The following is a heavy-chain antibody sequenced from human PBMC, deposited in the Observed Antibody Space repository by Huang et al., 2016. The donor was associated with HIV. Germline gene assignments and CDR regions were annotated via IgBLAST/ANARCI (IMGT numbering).Heavy chain of an antibody. Sequence: QVQLVQSGSVLKMPGASVKVSCKAFGYTFSSYAINWVRQAPGQGLVWMGWIKTNTGYPTYAQGFTGRFVFSLDTSVSTAYLEISSLEDEDTAVYYCARNREQLWLFDEYWGQGTLVTVSS. CDR3: ARNREQLWLFDEY. J-gene: IGHJ4*02. D-gene: IGHD5-18*01. CDR2: IKTNTGYP. V-gene: IGHV7-4-1*02. CDR1: GYTFSSYA.